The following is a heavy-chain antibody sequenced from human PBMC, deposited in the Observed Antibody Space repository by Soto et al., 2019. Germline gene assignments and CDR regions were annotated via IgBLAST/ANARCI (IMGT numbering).Heavy chain of an antibody. V-gene: IGHV3-30*03. CDR3: ARDLTYYYDSSGYYLDY. CDR2: ISYDGSNK. J-gene: IGHJ4*02. CDR1: GFTFSSYS. Sequence: GGSLRLSCAASGFTFSSYSMNWVRQAPGKGLEWVAVISYDGSNKYYADSVKGRFTISRDNSKNTLYLQMNSLRAEDTAVYYCARDLTYYYDSSGYYLDYWGQGTLVTVSS. D-gene: IGHD3-22*01.